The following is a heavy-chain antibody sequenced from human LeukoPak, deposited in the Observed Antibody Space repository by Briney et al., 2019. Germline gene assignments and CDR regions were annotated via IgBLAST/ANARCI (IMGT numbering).Heavy chain of an antibody. J-gene: IGHJ5*02. CDR3: ARAGRCSSTSCSYIYNWFDP. V-gene: IGHV1-69*01. D-gene: IGHD2-2*01. CDR2: IIPIFGTA. Sequence: GSSVKVSCKASGGTFSSYAISWVRRAPGQGLELMGGIIPIFGTANYAQKFQGRVTITADESTSTAYMELSSLRSEDTAVYYCARAGRCSSTSCSYIYNWFDPWGQGTLVTVSS. CDR1: GGTFSSYA.